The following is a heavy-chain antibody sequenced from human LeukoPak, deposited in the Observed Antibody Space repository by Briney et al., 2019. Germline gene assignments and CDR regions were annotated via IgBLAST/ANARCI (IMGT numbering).Heavy chain of an antibody. Sequence: PGGSLRLSCVASGFTFNNDWMSWVRQAPGKGLEGVSSISSSSSYIYYADSVKGRFTISRDNAKNSLYLQMNSLRAEDTAVYYCARLVATYFDYWGQGTLVTVSS. D-gene: IGHD2-2*01. V-gene: IGHV3-21*01. CDR3: ARLVATYFDY. CDR1: GFTFNNDW. J-gene: IGHJ4*02. CDR2: ISSSSSYI.